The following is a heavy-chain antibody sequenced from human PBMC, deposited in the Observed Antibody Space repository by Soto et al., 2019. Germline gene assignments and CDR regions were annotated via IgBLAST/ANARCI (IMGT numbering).Heavy chain of an antibody. CDR1: GFTFSSYS. CDR3: ASSGTGTTLNGMDV. J-gene: IGHJ6*02. D-gene: IGHD1-1*01. Sequence: LRLSCAASGFTFSSYSMNWVRQAPGKELEWVSSISSSSSYIYYADSVKGRFTISRDNAKNSLYLQMNSLRAEDTAVYYCASSGTGTTLNGMDVWGQGTTVTVSS. V-gene: IGHV3-21*01. CDR2: ISSSSSYI.